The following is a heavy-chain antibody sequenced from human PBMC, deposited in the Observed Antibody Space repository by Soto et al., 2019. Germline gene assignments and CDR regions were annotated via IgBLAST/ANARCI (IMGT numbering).Heavy chain of an antibody. V-gene: IGHV3-30*18. D-gene: IGHD6-19*01. CDR2: ISYDGSNK. J-gene: IGHJ4*02. CDR1: GFTFSSYG. Sequence: QVPLVESGGGVVQPGRSLRLSCAASGFTFSSYGMHWVRQAPGKGLEWVAVISYDGSNKYYADSVKGRFTISRDNSKNTLYLQMNSLRAEDTAVYYCAKEGSGWAGSFDYWGQGTLVTVSS. CDR3: AKEGSGWAGSFDY.